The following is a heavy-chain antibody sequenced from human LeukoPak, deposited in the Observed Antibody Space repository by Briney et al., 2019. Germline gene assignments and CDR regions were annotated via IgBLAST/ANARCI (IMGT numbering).Heavy chain of an antibody. V-gene: IGHV5-51*01. D-gene: IGHD3-3*01. J-gene: IGHJ4*02. CDR3: ARHSGADFWSGYYIAYFDY. CDR2: IYPGDSDT. Sequence: GESLKISCKGSGYSFTSYWIGWVRQMPGKGLEWMGIIYPGDSDTRYSPSFQGQVTISADKSISTAYLQWSSLKASDAAMYYCARHSGADFWSGYYIAYFDYWGQGTLVTVSS. CDR1: GYSFTSYW.